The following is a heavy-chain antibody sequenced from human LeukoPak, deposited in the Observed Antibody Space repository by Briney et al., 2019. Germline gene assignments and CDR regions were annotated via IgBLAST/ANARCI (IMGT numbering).Heavy chain of an antibody. V-gene: IGHV3-74*01. CDR1: GFTFSTYW. Sequence: GGSLRLSCVVSGFTFSTYWMHWVRQGPGKGLVWVSRIDSGGSNTLYADSVRGRFTISRDNAKNSLYLQMNSLRAEDTAMYYCARDWSFDSDDYYLYGFDIWGQGTRVTVSS. J-gene: IGHJ3*02. CDR2: IDSGGSNT. CDR3: ARDWSFDSDDYYLYGFDI. D-gene: IGHD3-22*01.